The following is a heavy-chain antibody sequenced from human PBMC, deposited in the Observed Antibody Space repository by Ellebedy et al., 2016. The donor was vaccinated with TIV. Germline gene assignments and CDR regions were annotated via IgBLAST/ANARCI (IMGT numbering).Heavy chain of an antibody. CDR2: IHGSGST. J-gene: IGHJ4*02. CDR1: GLIVSGNF. Sequence: GESLKISCAASGLIVSGNFMSWVRQAPGKRLEWVSAIHGSGSTYYADSVKGRFTISRDNSKNTLFLQMNSLKTEDTAVYYCITDDNMYHFDYWGQGTLVTVSS. V-gene: IGHV3-53*01. D-gene: IGHD3-22*01. CDR3: ITDDNMYHFDY.